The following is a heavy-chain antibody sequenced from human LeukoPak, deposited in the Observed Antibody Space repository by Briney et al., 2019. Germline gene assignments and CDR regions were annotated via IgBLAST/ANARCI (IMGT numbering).Heavy chain of an antibody. Sequence: PGGSLRLSCAASGFIFSTYAMHWVRQAPGKGLEWVAVISYDGSNKYYADSVKGRFTISRDNSKNTLYLQMNSLRAEDTAVYYCAREWDSGSYDYWGQGTLVTVSS. CDR2: ISYDGSNK. V-gene: IGHV3-30-3*01. J-gene: IGHJ4*02. CDR3: AREWDSGSYDY. D-gene: IGHD1-26*01. CDR1: GFIFSTYA.